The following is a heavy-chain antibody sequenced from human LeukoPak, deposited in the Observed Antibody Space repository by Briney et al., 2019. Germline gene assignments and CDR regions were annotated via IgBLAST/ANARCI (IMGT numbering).Heavy chain of an antibody. CDR2: ISSSSSYI. V-gene: IGHV3-21*01. CDR3: AGERITMVRGVIGYFDY. D-gene: IGHD3-10*01. Sequence: PGGSLRLSCAASGFTFSSYSMNWVRQAPGKGLEWVSSISSSSSYIYYADSVKGRFTISRDNAKNSLYLQMNSLRAEDTAVYYCAGERITMVRGVIGYFDYWGQGTLVTVSS. CDR1: GFTFSSYS. J-gene: IGHJ4*02.